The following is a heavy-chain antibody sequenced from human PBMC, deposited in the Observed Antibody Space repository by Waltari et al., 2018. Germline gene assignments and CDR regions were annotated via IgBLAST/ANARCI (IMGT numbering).Heavy chain of an antibody. CDR2: ISGSAGST. V-gene: IGHV3-23*01. D-gene: IGHD3-10*01. J-gene: IGHJ4*02. Sequence: EVQLSESGGGLVQPGGSLRLSCAASGFNLSSYAMSWVRQAPGKVTGWGSTISGSAGSTYCADSVKGRFTISRDISKNTLFLQMNSLRAEDTALYSCAKDQYTSSRRGFDSWGQGTLVTVSS. CDR3: AKDQYTSSRRGFDS. CDR1: GFNLSSYA.